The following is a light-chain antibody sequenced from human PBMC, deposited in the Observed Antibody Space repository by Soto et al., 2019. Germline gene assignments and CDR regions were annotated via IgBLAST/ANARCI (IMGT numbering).Light chain of an antibody. CDR3: QQYNSYWT. J-gene: IGKJ1*01. V-gene: IGKV1-5*01. CDR1: QSISGR. Sequence: DIRKTQSPSTLSASIVDIVTITCRASQSISGRLAWYQQKPGKAPKVLIYDASTLKSGVPSRFSGSGSGTDFTLTISSLQPDDFAIYYCQQYNSYWTFGQGTKVDI. CDR2: DAS.